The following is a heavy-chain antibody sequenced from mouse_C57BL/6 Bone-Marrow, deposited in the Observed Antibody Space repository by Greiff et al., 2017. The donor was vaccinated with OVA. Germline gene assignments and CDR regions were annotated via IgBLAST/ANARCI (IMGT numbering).Heavy chain of an antibody. Sequence: EVQGVESGGGLVKPGGSLKLSCAASGFTFSSYAMSWVRQTPEKRLEWVATISDGGSYTYYPDNVKGRFTISRDNAKNNLYLQMSHLKSEDTAMYYCATLIYDGYPFDYWGQGTTLTVSS. CDR2: ISDGGSYT. D-gene: IGHD2-3*01. CDR1: GFTFSSYA. J-gene: IGHJ2*01. V-gene: IGHV5-4*01. CDR3: ATLIYDGYPFDY.